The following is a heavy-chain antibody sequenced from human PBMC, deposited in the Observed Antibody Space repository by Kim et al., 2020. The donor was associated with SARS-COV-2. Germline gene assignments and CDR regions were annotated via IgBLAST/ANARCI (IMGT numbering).Heavy chain of an antibody. CDR1: GFTFSDYV. CDR2: ISGDGSST. Sequence: GGSLRLSCVASGFTFSDYVMNWVRQAPGQGLEWVSFISGDGSSTYYINSVKGRFTISRDNSRNTVYLQMNSLRAEDTAKYHCARFPARYCRGGCYSLDVWGQGTTVTVS. CDR3: ARFPARYCRGGCYSLDV. D-gene: IGHD2-15*01. J-gene: IGHJ6*02. V-gene: IGHV3-23*01.